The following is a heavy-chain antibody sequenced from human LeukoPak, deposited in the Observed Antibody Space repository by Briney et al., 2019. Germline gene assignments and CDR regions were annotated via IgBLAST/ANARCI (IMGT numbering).Heavy chain of an antibody. CDR3: ARRLTQYDCFDP. V-gene: IGHV6-1*01. CDR1: GDSVSSNSVT. J-gene: IGHJ5*02. Sequence: SQTLSLTFAISGDSVSSNSVTWNWVRQSPSRGLEWLGRTYYRSTWYNDYAVSVRGRITVNPHTSKNHFSLHLTSVTPEDTAVYYCARRLTQYDCFDPWGQGILVTVSS. D-gene: IGHD2-2*01. CDR2: TYYRSTWYN.